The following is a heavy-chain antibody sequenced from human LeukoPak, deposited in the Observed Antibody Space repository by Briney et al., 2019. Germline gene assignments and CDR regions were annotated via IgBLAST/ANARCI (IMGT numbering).Heavy chain of an antibody. D-gene: IGHD3-9*01. Sequence: PSETLSLTCTVSGDSIKSYYWSWIRQPPGKGLEWIGYIYNSGSTNYNPSLKSRVTLSVDTSKNQFSLKLSSVTAADTAMYYCARVRAFTTPPNLTLDYWGQGTLVTVSS. CDR2: IYNSGST. V-gene: IGHV4-59*01. CDR3: ARVRAFTTPPNLTLDY. J-gene: IGHJ4*02. CDR1: GDSIKSYY.